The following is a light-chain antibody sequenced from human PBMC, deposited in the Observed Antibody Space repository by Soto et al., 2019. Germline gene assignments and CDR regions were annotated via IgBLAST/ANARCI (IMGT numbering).Light chain of an antibody. CDR3: QEYNSAHPT. Sequence: DIQMTQSPSSLAASLGDRVTITCRASQGISSFLAWYQQRPGKVPRLLIHTASVLQSGVPSRFSGSRSGTDFTLSISNLQPEDVATYYCQEYNSAHPTFGQGTRLEIK. CDR2: TAS. J-gene: IGKJ5*01. V-gene: IGKV1-27*01. CDR1: QGISSF.